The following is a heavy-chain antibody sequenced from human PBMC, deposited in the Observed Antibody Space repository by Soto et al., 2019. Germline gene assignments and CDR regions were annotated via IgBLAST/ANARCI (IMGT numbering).Heavy chain of an antibody. J-gene: IGHJ4*02. Sequence: QVQLVESGGGVVQPGRSLRLSCAASGFIFRSYGMHWVRQAPGKGLEWVAAISYDGSNKFYVDPVKGRFTISRDNSKNTVDLQMNSLRVEVTAVFYCAKDTYYHDSSGYYTFDYWGQGTLVTVSS. V-gene: IGHV3-30*18. D-gene: IGHD3-22*01. CDR2: ISYDGSNK. CDR1: GFIFRSYG. CDR3: AKDTYYHDSSGYYTFDY.